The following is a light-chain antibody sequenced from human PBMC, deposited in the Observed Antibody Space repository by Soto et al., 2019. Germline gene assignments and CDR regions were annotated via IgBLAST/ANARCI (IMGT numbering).Light chain of an antibody. CDR1: QSVSSG. V-gene: IGKV3-15*01. J-gene: IGKJ4*01. CDR3: PQYTDWPLT. Sequence: EIVMTQSPATLSIFPGERATLSCRASQSVSSGLGWYQQKAGQAPRLLIHGAFIRAAGVPARFSGSGSGPDFHLHTRTLQFEASAVYYSPQYTDWPLTFALGTKVDIX. CDR2: GAF.